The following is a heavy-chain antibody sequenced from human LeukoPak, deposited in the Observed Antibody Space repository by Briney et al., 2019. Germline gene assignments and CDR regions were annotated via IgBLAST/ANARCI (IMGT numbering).Heavy chain of an antibody. CDR3: AREEVPGGYYYGMDV. CDR1: GGAFISYA. CDR2: IIPIFGTA. V-gene: IGHV1-69*13. Sequence: SVKVSCKASGGAFISYAISWVRQAPGQGLEWMGGIIPIFGTANYAQKFQGRVTITADESTSTAYMELSSLRSEDTAVYYCAREEVPGGYYYGMDVWGQGTTVTVSS. J-gene: IGHJ6*02.